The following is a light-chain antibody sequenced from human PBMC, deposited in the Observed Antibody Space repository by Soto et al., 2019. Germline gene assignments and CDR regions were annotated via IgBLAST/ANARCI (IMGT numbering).Light chain of an antibody. V-gene: IGLV2-23*03. CDR1: SSDVGSYNL. CDR3: CSYAGSSTFV. Sequence: QSALTQPASVSGSTGQSITISGTGTSSDVGSYNLVSWYQQHPGKAPKLMIYEGSKRPSGVSNRFSGPKSGNTASLTISGLQAEDEADYYCCSYAGSSTFVFGGGTKLTVL. J-gene: IGLJ2*01. CDR2: EGS.